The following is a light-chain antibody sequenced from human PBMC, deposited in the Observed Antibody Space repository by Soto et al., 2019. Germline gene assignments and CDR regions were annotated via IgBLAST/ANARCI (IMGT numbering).Light chain of an antibody. CDR2: DAS. J-gene: IGKJ5*01. CDR1: QSIRYW. CDR3: QQYGGSPIT. V-gene: IGKV1-5*01. Sequence: DIQMTQSPSTLSASLGDRVTITCRASQSIRYWLACYQHKPGKAPKLLIYDASTLESGVPTRFSGSGSGTDFTLTISRLEPEDFALYYCQQYGGSPITFGLGTRLEIK.